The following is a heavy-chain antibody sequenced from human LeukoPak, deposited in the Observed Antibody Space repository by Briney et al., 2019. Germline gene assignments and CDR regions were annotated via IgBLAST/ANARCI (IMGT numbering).Heavy chain of an antibody. CDR1: GFTFEDYG. CDR3: ARVASRTYGDYFDY. Sequence: GGSLRLSCAASGFTFEDYGMTWVRQAPGKGLEWVSGINWNGGSTGYADSVKGRFTISRDNAKNSLCLQMNSLRAEDTAFYYCARVASRTYGDYFDYWGQGTLVTVSS. V-gene: IGHV3-20*04. J-gene: IGHJ4*02. CDR2: INWNGGST. D-gene: IGHD4-17*01.